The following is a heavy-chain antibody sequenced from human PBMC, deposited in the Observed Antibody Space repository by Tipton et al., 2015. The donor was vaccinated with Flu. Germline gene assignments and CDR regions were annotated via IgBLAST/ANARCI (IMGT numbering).Heavy chain of an antibody. CDR2: MSSSGSA. CDR3: ARMEWTVTTPRYFDL. J-gene: IGHJ2*01. V-gene: IGHV4-61*08. CDR1: GDSVSSGGYNY. D-gene: IGHD3-3*01. Sequence: TLSLTCTVSGDSVSSGGYNYWTWIRQTPGKGLEYIGQMSSSGSANNNPSLKSRVTIALDTSKNQFSLKLSSVTAADTAVYYCARMEWTVTTPRYFDLWGRGTLVTVSA.